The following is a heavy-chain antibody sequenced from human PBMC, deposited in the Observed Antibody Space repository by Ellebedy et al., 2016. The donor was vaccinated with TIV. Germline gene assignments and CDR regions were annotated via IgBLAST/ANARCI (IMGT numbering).Heavy chain of an antibody. V-gene: IGHV1-24*01. J-gene: IGHJ6*02. CDR1: GYTLTELS. Sequence: AASVKVSCKVSGYTLTELSMHWVRQAPGKELEWMGGFDPEDGETIYAQKFQGRVTMTEDTSTDTAYMELSSLRSDDTAVYYCATVSMDTAMVRVPIGYYGMDVWGQGTTVTVSS. CDR3: ATVSMDTAMVRVPIGYYGMDV. CDR2: FDPEDGET. D-gene: IGHD5-18*01.